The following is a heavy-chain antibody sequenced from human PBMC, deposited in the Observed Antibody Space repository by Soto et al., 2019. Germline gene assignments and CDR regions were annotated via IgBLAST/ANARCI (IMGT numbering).Heavy chain of an antibody. Sequence: SETLSLTCTVSGGSVSSASYYWSWIRQPPGKGLEWIGYLYYTGSTNYNPSLKSRVTISVDTSKNQFSLRLRSVTAADTAVYYCARDRGYYGMDYWGQGTLVTVSS. V-gene: IGHV4-61*01. D-gene: IGHD3-10*01. CDR1: GGSVSSASYY. CDR2: LYYTGST. J-gene: IGHJ4*02. CDR3: ARDRGYYGMDY.